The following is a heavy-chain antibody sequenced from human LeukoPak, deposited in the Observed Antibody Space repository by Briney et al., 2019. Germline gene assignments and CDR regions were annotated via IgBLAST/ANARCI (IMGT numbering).Heavy chain of an antibody. CDR3: ARASYSSDYYYLDY. D-gene: IGHD3-22*01. CDR2: IYYSGST. Sequence: TSETLSLTCTVSGGSISSYYWSWIRQPPGKGLEWIGYIYYSGSTNYNPSLKSRVTISVDTSKNQFSLKLSSVTAADTAVYFCARASYSSDYYYLDYWGQGTLVTVSS. CDR1: GGSISSYY. V-gene: IGHV4-59*01. J-gene: IGHJ4*02.